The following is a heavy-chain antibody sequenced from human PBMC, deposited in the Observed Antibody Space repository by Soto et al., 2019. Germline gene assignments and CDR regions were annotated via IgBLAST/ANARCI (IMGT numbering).Heavy chain of an antibody. CDR2: IIPIFGTA. CDR1: GGTFSSYA. V-gene: IGHV1-69*13. D-gene: IGHD4-4*01. Sequence: GASVKVSCKASGGTFSSYAISWVRQAPGQGLEWMGGIIPIFGTANYAQKFQGRVTITADESTSTAYMELSSLRSEDTAVYYCARDFRTVTTPGPLNDAFDIWGQGTMVTVSS. CDR3: ARDFRTVTTPGPLNDAFDI. J-gene: IGHJ3*02.